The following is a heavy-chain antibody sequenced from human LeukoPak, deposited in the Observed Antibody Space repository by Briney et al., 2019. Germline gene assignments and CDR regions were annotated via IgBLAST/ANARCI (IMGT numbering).Heavy chain of an antibody. CDR3: AHGLYYDILTPFDY. CDR1: GFSLSTSGVG. J-gene: IGHJ4*02. CDR2: IYWNDDK. D-gene: IGHD3-9*01. V-gene: IGHV2-5*01. Sequence: SGPTLVNPTQTLTLTCTFSGFSLSTSGVGVGWIRQPPGKALEWLALIYWNDDKRYSPSLKSRLTITKDTSKNQVVLTMTNMDPVDTATYYCAHGLYYDILTPFDYWGQGTLVTVSS.